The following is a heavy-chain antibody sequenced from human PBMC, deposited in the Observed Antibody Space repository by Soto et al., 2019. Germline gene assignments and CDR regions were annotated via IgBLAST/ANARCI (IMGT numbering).Heavy chain of an antibody. CDR2: IYYSGPT. CDR1: GGSVSSTDHY. J-gene: IGHJ3*01. Sequence: QLQLQESGPGLVKPSETLSLNCSVSGGSVSSTDHYWGWIRQPPGKGLEWIGSIYYSGPTYYNPSLKSRVPMSVDTSKNQFSLKLSSVTAADTAMFYCARQIGDFQSGYTGAFDLWGHGTMVTVSS. CDR3: ARQIGDFQSGYTGAFDL. V-gene: IGHV4-39*01. D-gene: IGHD3-3*01.